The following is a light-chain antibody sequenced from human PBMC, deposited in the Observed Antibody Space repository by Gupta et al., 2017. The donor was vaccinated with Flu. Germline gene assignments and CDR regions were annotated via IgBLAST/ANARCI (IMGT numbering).Light chain of an antibody. CDR3: QQYTNYWT. J-gene: IGKJ1*01. V-gene: IGKV1-5*03. Sequence: DIEMTQSPSTLSASVGDRVTITCRASQSISSWLAWYQQKPGKAPKVLIYKASSLESGVPSRFSGSGSGTEFTLTISSLQPDDFATYYCQQYTNYWTFGQGTKVEV. CDR2: KAS. CDR1: QSISSW.